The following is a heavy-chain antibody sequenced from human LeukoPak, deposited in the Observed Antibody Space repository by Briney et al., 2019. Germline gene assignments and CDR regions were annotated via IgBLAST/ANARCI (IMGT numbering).Heavy chain of an antibody. J-gene: IGHJ4*02. CDR1: GYNFINYG. D-gene: IGHD1-14*01. CDR3: ARVARTAVGIRYYFDE. CDR2: ISTYNGNS. Sequence: GASVKVSCKASGYNFINYGISWVRQAPGQELDWMGWISTYNGNSIYVQKFQGRVTMTTDTSTSTGYMDLRSLTSDDTAVYYCARVARTAVGIRYYFDEWGQGTLVSVSS. V-gene: IGHV1-18*01.